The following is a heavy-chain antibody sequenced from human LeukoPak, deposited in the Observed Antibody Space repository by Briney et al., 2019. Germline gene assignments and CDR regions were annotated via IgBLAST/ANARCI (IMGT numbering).Heavy chain of an antibody. Sequence: SETLSLTCTVSGGSISNYYWSWIRQPPGKELEWIGYISYSGKTDSNPSLKSRVTISVDTSKTQFSLRLSSVTAADTAVYYRARRVGNTDVFDIWGQGTMVIVSS. J-gene: IGHJ3*02. CDR3: ARRVGNTDVFDI. CDR2: ISYSGKT. V-gene: IGHV4-59*08. CDR1: GGSISNYY. D-gene: IGHD1-26*01.